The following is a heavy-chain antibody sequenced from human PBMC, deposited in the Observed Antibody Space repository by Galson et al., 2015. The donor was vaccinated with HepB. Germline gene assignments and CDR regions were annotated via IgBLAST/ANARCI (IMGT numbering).Heavy chain of an antibody. J-gene: IGHJ4*02. V-gene: IGHV3-15*01. CDR2: IRSKADGGTT. Sequence: SLRLSCAASGFTFSYVWMTWVRQAPGKGLEWVGRIRSKADGGTTDYAAPVKGRFTISRDDSKATLHLQMNSLRAEDTAVYYCASHTQYSRSPRLGYWGQGTLVTVSS. CDR1: GFTFSYVW. CDR3: ASHTQYSRSPRLGY. D-gene: IGHD6-6*01.